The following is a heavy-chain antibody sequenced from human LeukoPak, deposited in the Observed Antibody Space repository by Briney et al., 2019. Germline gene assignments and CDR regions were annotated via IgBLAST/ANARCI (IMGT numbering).Heavy chain of an antibody. CDR2: VHPNSGNT. V-gene: IGHV1-8*01. CDR3: ARGPRNDP. D-gene: IGHD1-14*01. CDR1: GYPFTTWE. Sequence: ASVKVSCKTSGYPFTTWEINWVRQAAGQGLEWMGWVHPNSGNTAYAQKFQGRVTMTRNTSISTAYMELSGLRFDDTAVYFCARGPRNDPWGQGTLVTVSS. J-gene: IGHJ5*02.